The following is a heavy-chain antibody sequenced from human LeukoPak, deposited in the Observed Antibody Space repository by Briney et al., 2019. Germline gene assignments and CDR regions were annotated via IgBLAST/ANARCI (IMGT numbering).Heavy chain of an antibody. V-gene: IGHV4-38-2*02. J-gene: IGHJ4*02. CDR2: IYHSGST. CDR3: ARGRGYYDSSGYYVDY. D-gene: IGHD3-22*01. CDR1: GYSISSGYY. Sequence: SETLSLTCTVSGYSISSGYYWGWIRQPPGKGLEWIGSIYHSGSTYYNPSLKSRVTISVDTSKNQFSLKLSSVTAADTAVYYCARGRGYYDSSGYYVDYWGQGTLVTVSS.